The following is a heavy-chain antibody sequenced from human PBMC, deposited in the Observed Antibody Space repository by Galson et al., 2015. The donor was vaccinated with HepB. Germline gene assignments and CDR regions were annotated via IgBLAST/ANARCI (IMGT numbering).Heavy chain of an antibody. D-gene: IGHD2/OR15-2a*01. Sequence: SLRLSCAASRFAFGTYWMSWVRQAPGKGLEWVANIKTDGSEKYYVDSVKGRFTISRDSAKNSLYLQMNSLRAEDTAVYYCARDRGKATGYDLVLYYFDYWGQGTQVTVSS. CDR3: ARDRGKATGYDLVLYYFDY. CDR2: IKTDGSEK. V-gene: IGHV3-7*01. J-gene: IGHJ4*02. CDR1: RFAFGTYW.